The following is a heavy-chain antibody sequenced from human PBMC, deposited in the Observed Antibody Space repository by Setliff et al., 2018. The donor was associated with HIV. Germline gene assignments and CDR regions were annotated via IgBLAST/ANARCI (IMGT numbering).Heavy chain of an antibody. CDR3: ARLKL. V-gene: IGHV1-69-2*01. D-gene: IGHD3-16*01. CDR1: GKNLTDFY. Sequence: KVSWKGSGKNLTDFYIHWVQQVPGKGLEWMGRVDPDDGETIYAEKFQDRVTISADTSTDTAYLELSSLRSDDTAVYYCARLKLWGQGTLVTVSS. CDR2: VDPDDGET. J-gene: IGHJ4*02.